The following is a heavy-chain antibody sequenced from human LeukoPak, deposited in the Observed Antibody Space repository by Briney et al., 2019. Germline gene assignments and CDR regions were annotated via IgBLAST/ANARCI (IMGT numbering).Heavy chain of an antibody. CDR2: INHSGST. Sequence: PSETLSLTCAVYGGSFSGYYWSWIRQPPGKGLEWIGEINHSGSTNYNPSLKSRVTISVDTSKNQFSLKLSSVTAADTAVYYCARGRGDGYNYLFPKTFDYWGQGTLVTVSS. V-gene: IGHV4-34*01. CDR1: GGSFSGYY. CDR3: ARGRGDGYNYLFPKTFDY. J-gene: IGHJ4*02. D-gene: IGHD5-24*01.